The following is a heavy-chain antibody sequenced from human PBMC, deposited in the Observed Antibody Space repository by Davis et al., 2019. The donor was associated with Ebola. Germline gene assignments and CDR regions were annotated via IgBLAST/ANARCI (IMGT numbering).Heavy chain of an antibody. CDR2: IYYDGST. CDR1: GASVSSGGYY. V-gene: IGHV4-61*08. CDR3: ARGVFGAFFDS. J-gene: IGHJ4*02. Sequence: PSETLSLTCTVSGASVSSGGYYWSWIRQPPGKGLEWIGYIYYDGSTNYNPSLNSRVTISVDTSKSQFSLKLTSVTTADTAVYYCARGVFGAFFDSWGQGALVTVSS. D-gene: IGHD3-10*01.